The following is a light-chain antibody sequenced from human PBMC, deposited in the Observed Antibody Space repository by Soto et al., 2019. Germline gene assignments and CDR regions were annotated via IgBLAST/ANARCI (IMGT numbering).Light chain of an antibody. V-gene: IGKV3-20*01. Sequence: EVVLTQSPGTLSLSPGERAILSCRASQSVNSRYLAWYQQKHGQAPRLLISGASSRATGIPDRFSGSGSGTDFTLIINRLEAEDFAVYYWQHYDNTPLTFGGGTKVEI. J-gene: IGKJ4*01. CDR2: GAS. CDR3: QHYDNTPLT. CDR1: QSVNSRY.